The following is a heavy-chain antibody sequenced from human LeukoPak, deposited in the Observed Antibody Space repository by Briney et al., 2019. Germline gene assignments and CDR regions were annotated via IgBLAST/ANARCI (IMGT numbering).Heavy chain of an antibody. D-gene: IGHD3-10*01. Sequence: GASVKVSCKASVYTFTSYDINWVRQATGQGLEWMGWMNPNSANTGYAQKFQGRVTMTRDTSISTAYMELSSLTPEDTAVYYCARGPSYGSGSYNIYGIDYWGQGTLVTVSS. J-gene: IGHJ4*02. CDR1: VYTFTSYD. CDR3: ARGPSYGSGSYNIYGIDY. CDR2: MNPNSANT. V-gene: IGHV1-8*01.